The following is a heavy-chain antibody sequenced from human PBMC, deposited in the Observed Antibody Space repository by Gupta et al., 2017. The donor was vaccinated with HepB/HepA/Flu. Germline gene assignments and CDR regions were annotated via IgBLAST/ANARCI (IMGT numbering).Heavy chain of an antibody. V-gene: IGHV3-43*02. D-gene: IGHD3-16*01. J-gene: IGHJ4*02. Sequence: EVQLVESGGGVVQPGGSLRLSCAASGFTFDNYAMHWVRQAPGKGLEWVSLISGDDDNTYYADSVKGRFTISRDNSKNSLYLQMNSLRTEDTALYYCAKDRSIMEFSYGNFDYWGQGTLVTVSS. CDR1: GFTFDNYA. CDR3: AKDRSIMEFSYGNFDY. CDR2: ISGDDDNT.